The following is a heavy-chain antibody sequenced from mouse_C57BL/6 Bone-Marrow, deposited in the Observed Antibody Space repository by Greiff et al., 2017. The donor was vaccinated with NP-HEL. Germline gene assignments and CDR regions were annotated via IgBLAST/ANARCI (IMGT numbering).Heavy chain of an antibody. D-gene: IGHD1-1*01. CDR1: GYTFTSYW. Sequence: QVQLQQPGAELVMPGASVKLSCKASGYTFTSYWMHWVKQRPGQGLEWIGDFDPSDSYTNYNQKFKGKSTLTVDKSSSTVYLQLSSLTSEDSAVYYCTILLLRWRGYFEDWGTGTTVTVSS. CDR2: FDPSDSYT. J-gene: IGHJ1*03. V-gene: IGHV1-69*01. CDR3: TILLLRWRGYFED.